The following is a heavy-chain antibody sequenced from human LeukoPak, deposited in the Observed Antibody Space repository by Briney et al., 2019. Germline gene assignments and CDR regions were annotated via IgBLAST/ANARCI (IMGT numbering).Heavy chain of an antibody. CDR2: IKQDGSEK. CDR1: GFTFSSYS. D-gene: IGHD1-26*01. V-gene: IGHV3-7*03. J-gene: IGHJ6*03. Sequence: GGSLRLSCAASGFTFSSYSMSWVRQAPGKGLEWVANIKQDGSEKYYVDSVKGRFTISRDNAKNSLYLQMNSLRAEDTALYYCARGVVGATYHYMDVWGKGTTVTVSS. CDR3: ARGVVGATYHYMDV.